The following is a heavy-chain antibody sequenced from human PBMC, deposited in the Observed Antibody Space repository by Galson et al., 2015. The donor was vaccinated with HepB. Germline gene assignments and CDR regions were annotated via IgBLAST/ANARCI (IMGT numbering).Heavy chain of an antibody. CDR2: INSDGGTT. D-gene: IGHD4-17*01. Sequence: SLRLSCAASRFTFSRHWMHLVRQAPGKGLVWVSRINSDGGTTSYADAVKGRFTISRDNAKNTLFLQMNSLRAEDTAVYYRARAIPYGDYYYYYAMDVWGQGTTVTVSS. CDR3: ARAIPYGDYYYYYAMDV. J-gene: IGHJ6*02. V-gene: IGHV3-74*01. CDR1: RFTFSRHW.